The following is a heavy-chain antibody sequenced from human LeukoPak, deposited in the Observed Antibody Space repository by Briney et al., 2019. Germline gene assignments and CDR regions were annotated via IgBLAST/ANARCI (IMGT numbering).Heavy chain of an antibody. CDR2: TYYSGST. V-gene: IGHV4-39*07. CDR3: ARDLSWFGERRYNWFDP. Sequence: SETLSLTCTVSGGSISSSSYYWGWIRQPPGKGLEWIGSTYYSGSTYYNPSLKSRVTISVDTSKNQFSLKLSSVTAADTAVYYCARDLSWFGERRYNWFDPWGQGTLVTVSS. D-gene: IGHD3-10*01. CDR1: GGSISSSSYY. J-gene: IGHJ5*02.